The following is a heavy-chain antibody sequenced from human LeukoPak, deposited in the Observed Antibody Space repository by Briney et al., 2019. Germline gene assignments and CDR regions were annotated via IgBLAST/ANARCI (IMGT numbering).Heavy chain of an antibody. Sequence: QPGGSLRLSCAPSAFTFSSYSMNWVRQAPGKGLEWVSFISTSSSHIHHAHSVKGRFTISRDNAKNSLYLQMNSLRAEGTAVYYCARAGRGLRYFDWLTYDYWGQGTLVTVSS. V-gene: IGHV3-21*01. J-gene: IGHJ4*02. CDR3: ARAGRGLRYFDWLTYDY. CDR1: AFTFSSYS. CDR2: ISTSSSHI. D-gene: IGHD3-9*01.